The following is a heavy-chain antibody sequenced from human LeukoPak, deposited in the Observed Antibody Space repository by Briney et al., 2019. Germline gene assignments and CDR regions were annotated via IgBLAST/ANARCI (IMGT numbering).Heavy chain of an antibody. CDR1: GYSFTSYW. CDR2: IYPGDSDT. Sequence: GESLKISCKGSGYSFTSYWIGWVRQMPGKGPEWMGIIYPGDSDTRYSPSFQGQVTISADKSISTAYLQWSSLKASDTAMYYCASLGYCSSTSCYADYYYMDVWGKGTTVTASS. D-gene: IGHD2-2*01. J-gene: IGHJ6*03. CDR3: ASLGYCSSTSCYADYYYMDV. V-gene: IGHV5-51*01.